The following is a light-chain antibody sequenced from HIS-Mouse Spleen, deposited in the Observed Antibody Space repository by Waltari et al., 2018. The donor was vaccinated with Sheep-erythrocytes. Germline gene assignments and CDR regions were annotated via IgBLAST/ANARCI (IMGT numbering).Light chain of an antibody. CDR2: AAS. CDR3: QQSYSTPQFT. J-gene: IGKJ3*01. CDR1: QSISSY. V-gene: IGKV1-39*01. Sequence: DIQMTQSPSSLSASVRDRVTITCRASQSISSYLNGYQQKPGKAPKLLIYAASSLQSGVPSRFSGSGSGTDFTLTISSLQPEDFATYYCQQSYSTPQFTFGPGTKVDIK.